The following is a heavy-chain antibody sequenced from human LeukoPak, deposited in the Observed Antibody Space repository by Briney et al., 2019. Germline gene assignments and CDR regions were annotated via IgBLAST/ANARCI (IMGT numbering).Heavy chain of an antibody. CDR1: GGSISSYY. D-gene: IGHD6-13*01. CDR3: ARLFLDSSSWRYFDL. CDR2: IYYSGST. J-gene: IGHJ2*01. Sequence: SETLSLTCTVSGGSISSYYWRWIRQPPGKGLEWIGYIYYSGSTNYNPSLKSRVTISVDTSKNQFSLKLSSVTAADTAVYYCARLFLDSSSWRYFDLWGRGTLVTVSS. V-gene: IGHV4-59*08.